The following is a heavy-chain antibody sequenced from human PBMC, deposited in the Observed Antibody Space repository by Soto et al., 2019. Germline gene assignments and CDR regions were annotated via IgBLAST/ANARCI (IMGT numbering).Heavy chain of an antibody. J-gene: IGHJ4*02. D-gene: IGHD4-17*01. V-gene: IGHV1-69*02. CDR3: AAGGGTTVTSDY. CDR1: GGTFSSYT. CDR2: IIPILGIA. Sequence: QVQLVQSGAEVKKPGSSVKGSCKASGGTFSSYTISWVRQAPGQGLEWMGRIIPILGIANYAQKFQGRVTITADKSTSTAYMGLSSRRSEDTAVYYCAAGGGTTVTSDYWGQGTLVTVSS.